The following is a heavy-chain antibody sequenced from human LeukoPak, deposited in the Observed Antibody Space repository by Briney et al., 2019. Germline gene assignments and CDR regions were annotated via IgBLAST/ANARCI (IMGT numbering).Heavy chain of an antibody. V-gene: IGHV3-49*04. J-gene: IGHJ4*02. CDR3: TRARYSSGWCLQFDY. D-gene: IGHD6-19*01. Sequence: PGRSLRLSCTASGFTFGDYAMIWVRQAPGKGLEWVGFIRSKAYGGTTEYAASVKGRFTISRDDSKSIAYLQMNSLKTEDTAVYYCTRARYSSGWCLQFDYWGQGTLVTVSS. CDR1: GFTFGDYA. CDR2: IRSKAYGGTT.